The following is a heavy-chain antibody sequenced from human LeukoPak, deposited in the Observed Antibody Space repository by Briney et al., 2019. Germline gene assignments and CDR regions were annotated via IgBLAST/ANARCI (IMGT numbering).Heavy chain of an antibody. D-gene: IGHD1-26*01. CDR2: INAGNGNT. Sequence: ASVKVSCKASGGTFSSYAISWVRQAPGQGLEWMGWINAGNGNTKYSQKFQGRVTITRDTSASTAYMELSSLRSEDTAVYYCARGSGNFDYWGQGTLVTVSS. V-gene: IGHV1-3*01. CDR1: GGTFSSYA. J-gene: IGHJ4*02. CDR3: ARGSGNFDY.